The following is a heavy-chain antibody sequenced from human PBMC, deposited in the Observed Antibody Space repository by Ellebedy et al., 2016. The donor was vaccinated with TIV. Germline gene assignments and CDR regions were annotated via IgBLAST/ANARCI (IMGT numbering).Heavy chain of an antibody. J-gene: IGHJ4*02. Sequence: ASVKVSCXASGGTFSSYAINWVRQATGQGLEWMGWMNPNSGNTGYAQKFQGRVTMTRNTSISTAYMELSSLRSEDTAVYYWARGGWGAARPDYWGQGTLVTVSS. CDR3: ARGGWGAARPDY. CDR1: GGTFSSYA. CDR2: MNPNSGNT. D-gene: IGHD6-6*01. V-gene: IGHV1-8*02.